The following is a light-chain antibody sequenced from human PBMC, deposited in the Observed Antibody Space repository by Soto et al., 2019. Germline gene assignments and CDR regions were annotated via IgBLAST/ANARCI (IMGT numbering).Light chain of an antibody. CDR3: QQYNSYPST. Sequence: DIQMTQSPATLSAYVGDRVTITCRASQSISSWLAWNQQKPGKAPKLLIYDASSLESGVPSRFSGCGSGTEFTLTIISLHPEDFATHYCQQYNSYPSTFGQGTKVEIK. CDR2: DAS. V-gene: IGKV1-5*01. J-gene: IGKJ1*01. CDR1: QSISSW.